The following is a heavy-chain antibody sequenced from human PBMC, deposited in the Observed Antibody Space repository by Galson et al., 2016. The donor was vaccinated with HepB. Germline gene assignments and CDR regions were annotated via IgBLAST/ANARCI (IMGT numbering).Heavy chain of an antibody. CDR2: INAGNGNT. J-gene: IGHJ5*02. D-gene: IGHD3-3*01. CDR1: GYSFTGLT. Sequence: SVKVSCKVSGYSFTGLTVNWVRQAPGQRLEWMGWINAGNGNTKYSQKFQGRLTITRDTFASTAYMGLSSLTFEDTTVFFCTVPSGSVRFFASWGQGSLVTVSA. CDR3: TVPSGSVRFFAS. V-gene: IGHV1-3*01.